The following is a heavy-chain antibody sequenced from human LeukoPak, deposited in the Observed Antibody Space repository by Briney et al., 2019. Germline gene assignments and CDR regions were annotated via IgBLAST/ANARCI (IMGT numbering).Heavy chain of an antibody. Sequence: PGGSLTLPCAASGFTFSIYAMSWVRQAPGKGLEWVSGIVGSSGVGTYYAESVKGRFTISRDNSKNTLYLQVNSLRAEDTAVYYCAKDIYGDYGGLDYWGQGTLVTVSS. D-gene: IGHD4-17*01. V-gene: IGHV3-23*01. CDR1: GFTFSIYA. CDR3: AKDIYGDYGGLDY. CDR2: IVGSSGVGT. J-gene: IGHJ4*02.